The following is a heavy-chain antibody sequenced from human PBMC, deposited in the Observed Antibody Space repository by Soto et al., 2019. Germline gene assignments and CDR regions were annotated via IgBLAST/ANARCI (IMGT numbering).Heavy chain of an antibody. D-gene: IGHD3-22*01. CDR1: GYSISSGYY. CDR3: ARASYYYDSSGYPYMGGWFDP. Sequence: SETLSLTCAVSGYSISSGYYWGWIRQPAGKGLEWIGRIYTSGSTNYNPSLKSRVTMSVDTSKNQFSLKLSSVTAADTAVYYCARASYYYDSSGYPYMGGWFDPWGQGTLVTVSS. CDR2: IYTSGST. J-gene: IGHJ5*02. V-gene: IGHV4-4*07.